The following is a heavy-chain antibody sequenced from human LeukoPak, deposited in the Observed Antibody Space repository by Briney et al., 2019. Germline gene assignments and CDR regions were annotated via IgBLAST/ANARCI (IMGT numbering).Heavy chain of an antibody. V-gene: IGHV4-59*06. J-gene: IGHJ4*02. D-gene: IGHD5-18*01. CDR3: ASTPDTAMDAFDY. Sequence: SETLSLTCTVSGGSISSYYWSWIRQHPGKGLEWIGYIYYSGSTYYNPSLKSRVTISVDTSKNQFSLKLSSVTAADTAVYYCASTPDTAMDAFDYWGQGTLVTVSS. CDR1: GGSISSYY. CDR2: IYYSGST.